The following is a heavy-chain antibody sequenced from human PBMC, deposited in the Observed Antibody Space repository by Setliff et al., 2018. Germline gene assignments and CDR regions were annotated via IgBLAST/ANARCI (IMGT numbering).Heavy chain of an antibody. J-gene: IGHJ1*01. Sequence: SETLSLTCTVSGGSISSGSYYWSWIRQPAGKGLEWIGRIHTSGSTNYNPSLKSRVTISVDTSKNQFSLKLSSVTAADTAVYYCARVSSGSYHYFQHWGQGTLVTVSS. CDR3: ARVSSGSYHYFQH. D-gene: IGHD1-26*01. CDR1: GGSISSGSYY. CDR2: IHTSGST. V-gene: IGHV4-61*02.